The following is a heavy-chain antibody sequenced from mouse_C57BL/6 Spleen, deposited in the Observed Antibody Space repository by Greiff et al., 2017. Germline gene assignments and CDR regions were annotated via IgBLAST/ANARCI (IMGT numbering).Heavy chain of an antibody. V-gene: IGHV1-72*01. D-gene: IGHD1-1*01. CDR2: IDPNSGGT. CDR1: GYTFTSYW. Sequence: QVQLQQPGAELVKPGASVKLSCKASGYTFTSYWMHWVKQRPGRGLEWIGRIDPNSGGTKYNEKFKSKGTMTVDKPSITAYMQHSSLTSEDSAVYYCAGPYYGSSDYAMDYWGQGTSVTVSS. CDR3: AGPYYGSSDYAMDY. J-gene: IGHJ4*01.